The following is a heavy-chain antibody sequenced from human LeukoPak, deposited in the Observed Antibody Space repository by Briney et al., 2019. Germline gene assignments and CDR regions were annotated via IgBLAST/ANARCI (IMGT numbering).Heavy chain of an antibody. V-gene: IGHV4-59*01. Sequence: SETLSLTCTVSGGSISSYYWSWIRQPPGKGLEGMGYIYYSGSTNYNPSLKSRVTISVDTSKNQFSLKLSSVTAADTAVYYCARHWGSDWYFDLWGRGTLVTVSS. CDR1: GGSISSYY. CDR2: IYYSGST. J-gene: IGHJ2*01. D-gene: IGHD7-27*01. CDR3: ARHWGSDWYFDL.